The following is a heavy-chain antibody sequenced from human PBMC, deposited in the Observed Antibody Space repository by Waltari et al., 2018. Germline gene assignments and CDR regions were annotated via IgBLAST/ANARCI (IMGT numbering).Heavy chain of an antibody. V-gene: IGHV4-39*07. CDR2: IYYSGST. CDR3: ARWGWYQLLYGPGIAAAERWGYFDY. D-gene: IGHD6-13*01. CDR1: GGSISSSSYY. J-gene: IGHJ4*02. Sequence: QLQLQESGPGLVKPSETLSLTCTVSGGSISSSSYYWGWIRQPPGKGLEWIGSIYYSGSTYYNPSLKSRVTISVDTSKNQFSLKLSSVTAADTAVYYCARWGWYQLLYGPGIAAAERWGYFDYWGQGTLVTVSS.